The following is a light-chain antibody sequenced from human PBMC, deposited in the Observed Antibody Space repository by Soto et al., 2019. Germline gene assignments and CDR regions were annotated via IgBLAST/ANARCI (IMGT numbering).Light chain of an antibody. V-gene: IGKV3-20*01. CDR2: GAS. J-gene: IGKJ1*01. CDR1: QTITTSP. CDR3: QQYAGSPRT. Sequence: EIVLTQSPGTLSLSPGERATLFCRASQTITTSPLAWYQQKPGQAPRVLIFGASNRATGIPDRFSGSGSGTDFTLTISRLEPEDLAIYYCQQYAGSPRTFGQGTTVEVK.